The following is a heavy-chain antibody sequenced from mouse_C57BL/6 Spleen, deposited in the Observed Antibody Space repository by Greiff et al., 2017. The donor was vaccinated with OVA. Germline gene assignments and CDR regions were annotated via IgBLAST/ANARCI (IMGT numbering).Heavy chain of an antibody. J-gene: IGHJ4*01. D-gene: IGHD2-2*01. CDR2: INPSNGGT. V-gene: IGHV1-53*01. CDR1: GYTFTSYW. CDR3: AREGASTIVTTGDDYYAMDY. Sequence: QVQLQQPGTELVKPGASVKLSCKASGYTFTSYWMHWVQQRPGQGLEWIGNINPSNGGTHYNETFKSKATLTVDKSSSTAYMQLSSLTSEYSAVYYCAREGASTIVTTGDDYYAMDYWGQGTSVTVSS.